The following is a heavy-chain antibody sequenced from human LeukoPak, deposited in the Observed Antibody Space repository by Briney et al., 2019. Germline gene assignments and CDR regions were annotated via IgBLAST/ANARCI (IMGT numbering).Heavy chain of an antibody. Sequence: GASVTVSCKASGGTFSSYAISWVRQAPGQGLEWMGGIIPIFGTANYAQKFQGGVTITADESTSTAYMELSSLRSEDTAVYYCARRRYDFWSGYSDYYYYGMDVWGQGTTVTVSS. CDR3: ARRRYDFWSGYSDYYYYGMDV. J-gene: IGHJ6*02. CDR2: IIPIFGTA. CDR1: GGTFSSYA. V-gene: IGHV1-69*13. D-gene: IGHD3-3*01.